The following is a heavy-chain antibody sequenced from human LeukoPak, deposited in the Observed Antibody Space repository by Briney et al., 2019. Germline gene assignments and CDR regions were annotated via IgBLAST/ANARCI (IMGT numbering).Heavy chain of an antibody. CDR2: IYYSGST. D-gene: IGHD3-3*01. J-gene: IGHJ3*02. Sequence: LSETLSLTCTVSGGSISSYYWSWIRQPPGKGLEWIGYIYYSGSTNYNPSLKSRVTISVDTSKNQFSLKLSSVTAADTAVYYCARAITIFGVVDAFDIWGQGTMVTVSS. V-gene: IGHV4-59*01. CDR3: ARAITIFGVVDAFDI. CDR1: GGSISSYY.